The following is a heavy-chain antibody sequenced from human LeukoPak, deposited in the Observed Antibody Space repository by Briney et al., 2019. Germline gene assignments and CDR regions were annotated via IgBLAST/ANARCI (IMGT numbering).Heavy chain of an antibody. J-gene: IGHJ3*01. Sequence: PSETLSLTCTVSGGSISSYYWSWIRQPPGKGLEWIAYIYYSGSTSFNPSLKSRVSMSVDASKSQFSLKLTSVTAADTAVYYCATPYCGTISCLDVFDVWGQGTVVTVSS. CDR3: ATPYCGTISCLDVFDV. CDR1: GGSISSYY. V-gene: IGHV4-59*12. D-gene: IGHD2-2*01. CDR2: IYYSGST.